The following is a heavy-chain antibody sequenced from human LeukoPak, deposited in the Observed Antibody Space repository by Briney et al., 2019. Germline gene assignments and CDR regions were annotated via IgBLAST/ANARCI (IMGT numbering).Heavy chain of an antibody. D-gene: IGHD3-22*01. J-gene: IGHJ4*02. CDR2: IWYDGSNK. CDR3: ARDKVAYYYDSSGWLDY. CDR1: GFTFSSYG. Sequence: SGRSLRLSCAASGFTFSSYGMHWVRQAPGKGLEWVAVIWYDGSNKYYVDSVKGRFTISRDNSKNTLYLQMNSLRAEDTAVYYCARDKVAYYYDSSGWLDYWGQGTLVTVSS. V-gene: IGHV3-33*01.